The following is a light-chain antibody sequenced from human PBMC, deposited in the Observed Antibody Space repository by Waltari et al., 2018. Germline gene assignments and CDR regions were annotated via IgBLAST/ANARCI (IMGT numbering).Light chain of an antibody. J-gene: IGLJ1*01. CDR1: SSDVGSSNY. CDR2: DVT. Sequence: QSALTQPASVSGSPGQSITISCSGTSSDVGSSNYVSWYQQHPGKAPKLLIHDVTNRPSGICVPFSGSKSGNTASLSIAGLQAEDEADYYCTAYTGGSPRYVFGTGTKVTVL. CDR3: TAYTGGSPRYV. V-gene: IGLV2-14*03.